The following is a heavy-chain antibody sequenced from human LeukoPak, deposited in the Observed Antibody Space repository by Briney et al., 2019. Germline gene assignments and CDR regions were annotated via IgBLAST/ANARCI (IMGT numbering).Heavy chain of an antibody. V-gene: IGHV3-23*01. CDR2: ISGSGGST. Sequence: GGSVRLSCAASGFTFSSYAMSWVRQAPGKGLEWVSAISGSGGSTYYADSVKGRFTISRDNSKNTLYLQMNSLRAEDTAVYYCAKDLSLFFFTNFDYWGQGTLVTVSS. D-gene: IGHD1-1*01. CDR1: GFTFSSYA. CDR3: AKDLSLFFFTNFDY. J-gene: IGHJ4*02.